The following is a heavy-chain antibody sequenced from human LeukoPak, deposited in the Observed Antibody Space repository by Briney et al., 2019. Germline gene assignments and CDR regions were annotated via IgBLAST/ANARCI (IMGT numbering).Heavy chain of an antibody. D-gene: IGHD6-19*01. CDR2: ISSSSSTI. CDR1: GFTVSTNY. CDR3: ARGPLYSSGCLDY. Sequence: GGSLRLSCAASGFTVSTNYMSWVRQAPGKGLEWVSYISSSSSTIYYADSVKGRFTISRDNAKNSLYLQMNSLRAEDTAVYYCARGPLYSSGCLDYWGQGTLVTVSS. J-gene: IGHJ4*02. V-gene: IGHV3-48*04.